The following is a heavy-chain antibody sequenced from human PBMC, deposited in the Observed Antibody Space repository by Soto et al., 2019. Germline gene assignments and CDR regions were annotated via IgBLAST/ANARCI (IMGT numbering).Heavy chain of an antibody. V-gene: IGHV3-23*01. Sequence: EVQLLESGGGLVQPGGSLRLPCAASGVTFSSYAMSWVRQAPGKGLEWVSAIRGSGGSTYYADSGKGRFTISRDNSKHTLYLQMNSLRAEDTAVYYCATEEGLDYWGQGTLVTVSS. CDR1: GVTFSSYA. CDR2: IRGSGGST. CDR3: ATEEGLDY. J-gene: IGHJ4*02.